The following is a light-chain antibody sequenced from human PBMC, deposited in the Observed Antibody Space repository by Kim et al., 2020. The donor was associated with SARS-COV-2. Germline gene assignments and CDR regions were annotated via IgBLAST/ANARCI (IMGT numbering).Light chain of an antibody. CDR3: QQFTNSLGP. J-gene: IGKJ2*01. CDR1: QSINSKY. Sequence: IVLTQSPGTLSLSPGARATLSCRASQSINSKYLAWYQKKPGQAPRLLIYGASSRATGIPDRFSGSGAGADFTLSISRLEPEDFAVYYCQQFTNSLGPFGQGTKLEF. CDR2: GAS. V-gene: IGKV3-20*01.